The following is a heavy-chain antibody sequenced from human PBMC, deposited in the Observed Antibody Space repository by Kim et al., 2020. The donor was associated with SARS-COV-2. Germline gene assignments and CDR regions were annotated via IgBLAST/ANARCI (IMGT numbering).Heavy chain of an antibody. CDR3: ARGGDRSGYADY. Sequence: SETLSLTCAVYGGSFSGYYWSWIRQPPGKGLEWIGEINHSGSTNYNPSLKSRVTISVDTSKNQFSLKLSSVTAADTAVYYCARGGDRSGYADYWGQGTLVTVSS. CDR2: INHSGST. V-gene: IGHV4-34*01. CDR1: GGSFSGYY. J-gene: IGHJ4*02. D-gene: IGHD5-12*01.